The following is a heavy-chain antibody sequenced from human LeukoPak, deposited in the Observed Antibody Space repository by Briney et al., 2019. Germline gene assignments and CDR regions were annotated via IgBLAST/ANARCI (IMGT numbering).Heavy chain of an antibody. CDR2: INPSGGST. CDR1: GYTFTSYY. D-gene: IGHD3-22*01. CDR3: ARGHFYDSSGYHDTFDI. Sequence: ASVKVSCKASGYTFTSYYIHWVRQAPGQGLEWMGIINPSGGSTSYAQKFQGRVTMTRDMSTSTVYMYLSSLRSEDTAVYYCARGHFYDSSGYHDTFDIWGQGTMVTVS. V-gene: IGHV1-46*01. J-gene: IGHJ3*02.